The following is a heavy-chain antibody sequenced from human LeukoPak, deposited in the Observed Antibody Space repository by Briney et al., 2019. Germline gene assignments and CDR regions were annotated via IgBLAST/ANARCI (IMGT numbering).Heavy chain of an antibody. CDR2: IYTSGST. Sequence: TLSLTCTVSGGSISSGSYYWSWIRQPAGKGLEWIGRIYTSGSTNYNPSLKSRVTISVDTSKNQFSLKLSSVTAADTAVYYCARVNRGNSSPFDYWGQGTLVTVSS. D-gene: IGHD6-13*01. J-gene: IGHJ4*02. V-gene: IGHV4-61*02. CDR1: GGSISSGSYY. CDR3: ARVNRGNSSPFDY.